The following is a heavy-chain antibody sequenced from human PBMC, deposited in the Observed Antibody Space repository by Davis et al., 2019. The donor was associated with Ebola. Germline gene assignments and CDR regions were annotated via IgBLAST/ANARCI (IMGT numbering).Heavy chain of an antibody. D-gene: IGHD6-13*01. CDR1: GFTFSSYS. V-gene: IGHV3-7*01. CDR3: ARGPSTGNSFSY. CDR2: IKQDGSEK. Sequence: PGGSLRLSCAASGFTFSSYSMNWVRQAPGKGLEWVANIKQDGSEKYYVDSVEGRFTISRDNAKNSLYLQMNSLRAEDTAVYYCARGPSTGNSFSYWDQGTLATVSS. J-gene: IGHJ4*02.